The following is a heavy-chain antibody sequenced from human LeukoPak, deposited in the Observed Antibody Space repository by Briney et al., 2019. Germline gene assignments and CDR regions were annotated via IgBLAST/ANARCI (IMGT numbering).Heavy chain of an antibody. Sequence: GASVKVSCKASGYTFTGYYMRWVRQAPGQGLEWMGWINPNSGGTNYAQKFQGRVTMTRDTSISTAYMELSRLRSDDTAVCYCASGDGLVISFGIWSPSYQWDYWGQGTLVTVSS. V-gene: IGHV1-2*02. J-gene: IGHJ4*02. CDR1: GYTFTGYY. D-gene: IGHD3/OR15-3a*01. CDR2: INPNSGGT. CDR3: ASGDGLVISFGIWSPSYQWDY.